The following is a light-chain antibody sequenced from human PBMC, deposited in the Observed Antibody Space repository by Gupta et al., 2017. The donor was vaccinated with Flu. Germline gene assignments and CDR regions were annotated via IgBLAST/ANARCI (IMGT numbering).Light chain of an antibody. CDR1: QSGSSD. J-gene: IGKJ4*01. CDR3: QQYNNWPPLT. Sequence: ETAPRSSMTSQSGSSDLAWYQQKPGQAPRLLIDGASTRATGIPARFSGSGSGTEFTLTISSLQSEDFAVYYCQQYNNWPPLTFGGGAKVEIK. V-gene: IGKV3-15*01. CDR2: GAS.